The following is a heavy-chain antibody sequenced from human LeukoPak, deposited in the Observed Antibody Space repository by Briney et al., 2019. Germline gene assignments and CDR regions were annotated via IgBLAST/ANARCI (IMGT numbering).Heavy chain of an antibody. D-gene: IGHD6-13*01. Sequence: PGRSLRLSCAASGFTFSSYGMHWVRQAPGKGLEWVAVIWYDGSNKYYADSVKGRFTISRDNSKNTLYLQMNNLRAEDTAVYYCARRAWHSSSNRINWFDPWGRGTLVTVSS. CDR1: GFTFSSYG. J-gene: IGHJ5*02. CDR3: ARRAWHSSSNRINWFDP. CDR2: IWYDGSNK. V-gene: IGHV3-33*01.